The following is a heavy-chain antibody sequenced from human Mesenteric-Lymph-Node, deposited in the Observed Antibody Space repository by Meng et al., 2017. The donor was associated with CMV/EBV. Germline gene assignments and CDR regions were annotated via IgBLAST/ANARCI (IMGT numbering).Heavy chain of an antibody. CDR3: ARDLGEYYDILTGDFEY. Sequence: YIFTGYGINWVRQTPGQGLEWMGWISPYNGVTNHAQKLQGRVTVTTDTSTSTAYMELRSLRSDDTAVYYCARDLGEYYDILTGDFEYWGQGTLVTVSS. CDR2: ISPYNGVT. D-gene: IGHD3-9*01. J-gene: IGHJ4*02. V-gene: IGHV1-18*01. CDR1: YIFTGYG.